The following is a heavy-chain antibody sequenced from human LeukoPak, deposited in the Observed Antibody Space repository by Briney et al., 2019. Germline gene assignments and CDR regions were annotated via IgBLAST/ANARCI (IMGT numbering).Heavy chain of an antibody. CDR3: ARLRGSHNWFDP. Sequence: GESLKIACKGSGYSFTNFWIGWGRQMPGKGLEWMGIIYPGDSDTRYSPSFQGQVTISADKSISTAYLQWSSLKASDSAMYYCARLRGSHNWFDPWGQGTLVTVSS. CDR2: IYPGDSDT. J-gene: IGHJ5*02. D-gene: IGHD2-15*01. V-gene: IGHV5-51*01. CDR1: GYSFTNFW.